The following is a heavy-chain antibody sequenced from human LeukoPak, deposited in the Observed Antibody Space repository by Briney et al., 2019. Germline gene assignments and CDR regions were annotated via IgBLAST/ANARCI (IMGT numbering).Heavy chain of an antibody. J-gene: IGHJ5*02. D-gene: IGHD3/OR15-3a*01. CDR3: AKVGVSGLVPGHWFDP. CDR1: GFTYSHNG. CDR2: IQYDGNTI. V-gene: IGHV3-30*02. Sequence: GGSLRLSCVASGFTYSHNGMHWVRQAPGKGLEWVAFIQYDGNTIFYADSVKGRFTISRDNSNNTVFLQMNSLRAEDTAVYFCAKVGVSGLVPGHWFDPWGLGTLVTVSS.